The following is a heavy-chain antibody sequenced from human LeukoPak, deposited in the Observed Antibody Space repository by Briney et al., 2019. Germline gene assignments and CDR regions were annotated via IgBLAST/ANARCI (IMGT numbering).Heavy chain of an antibody. CDR2: IYYSGST. CDR1: GGSISSGSYY. CDR3: ARQGYSSSWARDY. J-gene: IGHJ4*02. Sequence: PSETLSLTCTVSGGSISSGSYYWGWIRQAPGKGLEWIGSIYYSGSTYYNSSLKSRVTIFADTSKNQFSLKLGSVTAADTAVYYCARQGYSSSWARDYWRQGTLVTVSS. D-gene: IGHD6-13*01. V-gene: IGHV4-39*01.